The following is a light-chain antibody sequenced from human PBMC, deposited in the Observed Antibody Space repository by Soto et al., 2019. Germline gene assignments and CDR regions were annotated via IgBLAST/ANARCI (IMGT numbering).Light chain of an antibody. CDR3: QSYDSSPSGWV. CDR1: SSNIGAGYD. J-gene: IGLJ3*02. V-gene: IGLV1-40*01. Sequence: QSVLTQPPSVSGAPGQRVTISCTGSSSNIGAGYDVHWYQLLPGTAPKLLISGNSNRPSGVPDRFSGSKSGTSASLAITGLQAEDEADYYCQSYDSSPSGWVFGGGTELTVL. CDR2: GNS.